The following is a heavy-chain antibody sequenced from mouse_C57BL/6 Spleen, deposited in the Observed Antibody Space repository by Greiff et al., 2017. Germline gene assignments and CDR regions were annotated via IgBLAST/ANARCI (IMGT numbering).Heavy chain of an antibody. CDR3: AKKSYDYYAMDY. Sequence: QVQLQQSGPGLVQPSQCLSITCTASGFSLTSYGVHWVRQSPGKGLEWLGVICSGGSTDYNATFMSRLSITKDNSKSQVFLKMNSLQADDTAIYYCAKKSYDYYAMDYWGQGTSVTVSS. CDR2: ICSGGST. J-gene: IGHJ4*01. CDR1: GFSLTSYG. D-gene: IGHD1-1*01. V-gene: IGHV2-5*01.